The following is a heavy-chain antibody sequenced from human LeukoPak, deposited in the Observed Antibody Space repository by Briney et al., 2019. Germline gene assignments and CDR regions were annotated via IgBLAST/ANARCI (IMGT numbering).Heavy chain of an antibody. Sequence: ASVKVSCKASGYTFTSYGISWVRQAPGQGLEWMGWISANNGNTNYAQKLQGRVTMTTDTSTSTAYMELRSLRSDDTAVYYCARDRPPRSNLVEMATITDYWGQGTLVTVSS. D-gene: IGHD5-24*01. CDR2: ISANNGNT. J-gene: IGHJ4*02. CDR1: GYTFTSYG. CDR3: ARDRPPRSNLVEMATITDY. V-gene: IGHV1-18*01.